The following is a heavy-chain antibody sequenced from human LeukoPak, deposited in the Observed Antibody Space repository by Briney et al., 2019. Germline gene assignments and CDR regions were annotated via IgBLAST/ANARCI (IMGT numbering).Heavy chain of an antibody. CDR3: ARSGSLTAEGDY. D-gene: IGHD1-26*01. V-gene: IGHV1-8*03. CDR1: GYTFTSYG. CDR2: MNPNSGNT. J-gene: IGHJ4*02. Sequence: ASVKVSCKASGYTFTSYGFSWVRQAPGQGLEWMGWMNPNSGNTGYAQKFQGRVTITRNTSISTAYMELSSLRSEDTAVYYCARSGSLTAEGDYWGQGTLVTVSS.